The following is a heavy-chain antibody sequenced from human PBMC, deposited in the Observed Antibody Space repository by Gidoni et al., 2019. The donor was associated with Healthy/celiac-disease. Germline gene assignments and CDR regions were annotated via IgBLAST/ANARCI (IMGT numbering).Heavy chain of an antibody. D-gene: IGHD2-15*01. CDR3: ARVRVVVAASGWFDP. CDR2: IYYSGST. V-gene: IGHV4-31*03. CDR1: GGSLSSGGYY. Sequence: QVQLQESGPGLVKPSQTLSLTCTVPGGSLSSGGYYWSWIRQHPGKGLEWIGYIYYSGSTYYNPSLKSRVTISVDTSKNQFSLKLSSVTAADTAVYYCARVRVVVAASGWFDPWGQGTLVTVSS. J-gene: IGHJ5*02.